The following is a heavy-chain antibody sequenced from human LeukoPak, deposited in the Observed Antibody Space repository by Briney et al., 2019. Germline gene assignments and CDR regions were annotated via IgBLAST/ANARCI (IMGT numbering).Heavy chain of an antibody. J-gene: IGHJ4*02. CDR2: MNPKSGNT. V-gene: IGHV1-8*01. Sequence: GASVKVSCKAPGYTFTSYDINWVRQATGQGLEWVGWMNPKSGNTGYAQKFQGKVTMTRDTSISTAYMEVSSLTFEDTAIYYCARVNGLPDYWGQGTLVTVSS. CDR1: GYTFTSYD. D-gene: IGHD2-8*01. CDR3: ARVNGLPDY.